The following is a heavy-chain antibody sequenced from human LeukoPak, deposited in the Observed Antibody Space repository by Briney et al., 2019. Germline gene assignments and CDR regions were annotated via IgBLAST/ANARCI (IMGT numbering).Heavy chain of an antibody. V-gene: IGHV3-30*03. J-gene: IGHJ4*02. CDR3: ARTYGSGSHPIDY. CDR1: GFTFSSYG. Sequence: GGSLRLFCAASGFTFSSYGMHWVRQAPGKGLEWVAVISYDGSNKYYADSVKGRFTISRDNSKNTLYLQMNSLRAEDTAVYYCARTYGSGSHPIDYWGQGTLVTVSS. D-gene: IGHD3-10*01. CDR2: ISYDGSNK.